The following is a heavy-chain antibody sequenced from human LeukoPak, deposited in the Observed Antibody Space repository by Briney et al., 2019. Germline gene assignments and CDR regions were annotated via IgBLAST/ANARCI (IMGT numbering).Heavy chain of an antibody. CDR3: ARHIDGFDI. V-gene: IGHV4-39*01. J-gene: IGHJ3*02. CDR2: IYYSGST. Sequence: SETLSLTCTVSGGSISSSSYYWGWIRQPPGKGLEWIGSIYYSGSTYYNPSLKSRVTISVDTSKNQFSLKLSSVTAADTAVYYCARHIDGFDIWGQGTMVTVSS. CDR1: GGSISSSSYY.